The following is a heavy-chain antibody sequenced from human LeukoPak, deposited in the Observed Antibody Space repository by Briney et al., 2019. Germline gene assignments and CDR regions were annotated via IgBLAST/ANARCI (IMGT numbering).Heavy chain of an antibody. CDR3: ARDPSPYRGRQYYYYYYMDV. J-gene: IGHJ6*03. Sequence: GASVKVSCKASGYTFTGYYIHWVRQAPGQGLEWMGWISPNSGGTNYAQKFQGRVTITADESTSTAYMELSSLRSEDTAVYYCARDPSPYRGRQYYYYYYMDVWGKGTTVTVSS. D-gene: IGHD1-14*01. CDR2: ISPNSGGT. CDR1: GYTFTGYY. V-gene: IGHV1-2*02.